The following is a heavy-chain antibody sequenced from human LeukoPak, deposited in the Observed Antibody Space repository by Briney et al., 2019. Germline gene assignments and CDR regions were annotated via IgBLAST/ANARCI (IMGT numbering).Heavy chain of an antibody. Sequence: SGGSLRLSCAASGFTFSSYSMNWVRQAPGKGLEWVSSISSSSSYIYYADSVKGRFTISRDNAKDSLYLQMNSLRAEDTAVYYCAREGSYIYGFDYWGQGTLVTVSS. V-gene: IGHV3-21*01. CDR1: GFTFSSYS. CDR2: ISSSSSYI. CDR3: AREGSYIYGFDY. D-gene: IGHD3-10*01. J-gene: IGHJ4*02.